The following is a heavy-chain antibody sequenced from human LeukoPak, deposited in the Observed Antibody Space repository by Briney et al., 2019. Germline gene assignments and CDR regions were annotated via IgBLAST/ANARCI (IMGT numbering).Heavy chain of an antibody. J-gene: IGHJ6*03. D-gene: IGHD1-26*01. CDR3: ARGKLVTVGYHYYYYMDV. CDR1: GGSFSGYY. V-gene: IGHV4-34*01. Sequence: NPSETLSLTCAVYGGSFSGYYWSWIRQPPGKGLEWIGEINHSGSTNYNPSLKSRVTISVDTSKNQFSLKLSSVTAADTAVYYCARGKLVTVGYHYYYYMDVWGKGTTVTVSS. CDR2: INHSGST.